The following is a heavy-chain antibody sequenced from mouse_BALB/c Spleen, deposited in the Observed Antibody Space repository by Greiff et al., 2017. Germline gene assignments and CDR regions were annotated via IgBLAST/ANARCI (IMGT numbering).Heavy chain of an antibody. CDR3: ARRGYYEFDGWYIDV. CDR1: GYTFTSYW. Sequence: DLVKPGASVKMSCKASGYTFTSYWINWVKQRPGQGLEWIGRIAPGSGSTYYNEMFKGKATLTVDTSSSTAYIQLSSLTSEDSAVYVCARRGYYEFDGWYIDVGGAGTTVTVSS. V-gene: IGHV1S41*01. CDR2: IAPGSGST. J-gene: IGHJ1*01. D-gene: IGHD2-4*01.